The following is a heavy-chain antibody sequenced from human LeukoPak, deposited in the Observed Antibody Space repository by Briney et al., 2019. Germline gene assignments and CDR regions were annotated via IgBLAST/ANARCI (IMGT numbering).Heavy chain of an antibody. D-gene: IGHD2-2*01. CDR1: GGSISSYY. Sequence: SETLSLTCTVSGGSISSYYWSWIRQPPGKGLEWIGYIYYSGSTNYNPSLKSRVTISVDTSKNQFSLKLSSVTAADTAVYYCARRVIVVVPAVRDYYYYYMDVWGKGTTVTVSS. V-gene: IGHV4-59*01. J-gene: IGHJ6*03. CDR2: IYYSGST. CDR3: ARRVIVVVPAVRDYYYYYMDV.